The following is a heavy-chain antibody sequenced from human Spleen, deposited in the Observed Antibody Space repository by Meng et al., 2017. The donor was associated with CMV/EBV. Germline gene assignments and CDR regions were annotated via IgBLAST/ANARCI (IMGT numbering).Heavy chain of an antibody. CDR2: SNPNSVGT. Sequence: ASVKVSCKASGYTFTAYYMHWVRQAPGQGPEWMGWSNPNSVGTNYAQKFQGRVTMTRDASITTAYMELSRLTSDDTAVYYCARDFRDLQGYWGQGTLVTVSS. J-gene: IGHJ4*02. D-gene: IGHD4-11*01. CDR1: GYTFTAYY. V-gene: IGHV1-2*02. CDR3: ARDFRDLQGY.